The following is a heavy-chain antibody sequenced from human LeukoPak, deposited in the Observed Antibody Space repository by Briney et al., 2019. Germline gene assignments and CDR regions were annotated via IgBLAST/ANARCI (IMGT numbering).Heavy chain of an antibody. CDR2: IYYSGST. J-gene: IGHJ2*01. CDR1: GGSISSYY. CDR3: ATRDRASNWYYDL. V-gene: IGHV4-59*01. Sequence: SETLSLTCTVSGGSISSYYWSWIRQPPGKGLEWIGYIYYSGSTNYNPSLKSRVTISVDTSKNQFSLKLSSVTAADTAVYYCATRDRASNWYYDLWGRGTLVTVSS. D-gene: IGHD5-24*01.